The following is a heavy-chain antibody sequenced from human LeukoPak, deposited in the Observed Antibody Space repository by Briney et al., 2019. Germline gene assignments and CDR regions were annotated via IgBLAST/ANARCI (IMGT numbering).Heavy chain of an antibody. CDR1: GGFIGDGGYY. CDR2: VYHSGFT. V-gene: IGHV4-30-2*01. J-gene: IGHJ4*02. D-gene: IGHD1-26*01. CDR3: ATTPVGSTRFFDF. Sequence: SETLSLTCAVSGGFIGDGGYYWSWIRQPPGKGLEWIGYVYHSGFTSYTPSLKSRVAISVDRSENQFSLRLNFVTAADTAIYYCATTPVGSTRFFDFWGPGTLLSVSS.